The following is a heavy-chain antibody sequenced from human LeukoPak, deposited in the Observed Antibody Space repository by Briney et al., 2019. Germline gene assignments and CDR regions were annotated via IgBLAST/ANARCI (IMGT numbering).Heavy chain of an antibody. CDR3: ARDGSDFYDSSGYYYSPATKFYAFDI. CDR1: GFTFSSYA. CDR2: ISGSGGST. J-gene: IGHJ3*02. V-gene: IGHV3-23*01. D-gene: IGHD3-22*01. Sequence: GGSLRLSCAASGFTFSSYAMSWVRQAPGKGLEWVSAISGSGGSTYYADSVKGRFTISRDNSKNTLYLQMNSLRAEDTALYYCARDGSDFYDSSGYYYSPATKFYAFDIWGQGTMVTVSS.